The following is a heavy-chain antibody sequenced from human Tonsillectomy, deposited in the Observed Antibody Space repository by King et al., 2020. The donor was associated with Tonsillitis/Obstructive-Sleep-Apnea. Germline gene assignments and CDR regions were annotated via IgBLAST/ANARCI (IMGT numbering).Heavy chain of an antibody. CDR3: AKDSSTSSPYYYYGMDV. J-gene: IGHJ6*02. Sequence: VQLVESGGGVVQPGRSLRLSCAASGFTFSSYGMHWVRQAPGKGLEWVAXXSYDGXNKYYADSVKGRFTISRDNSKNTLYLQMNSLRAEDTAVYYCAKDSSTSSPYYYYGMDVWGQGTTVTVSS. V-gene: IGHV3-30*18. CDR2: XSYDGXNK. CDR1: GFTFSSYG. D-gene: IGHD2-2*01.